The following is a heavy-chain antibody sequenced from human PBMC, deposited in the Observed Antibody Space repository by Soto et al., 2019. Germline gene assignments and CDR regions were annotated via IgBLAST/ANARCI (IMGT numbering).Heavy chain of an antibody. J-gene: IGHJ4*02. CDR3: AKGGDFWSGYSGIFDY. D-gene: IGHD3-3*01. Sequence: LRLSCAASGFTFSSYAMSWVRQAPGKGLEWVSAISGSGGSTYYADSVKGRFTISRDNSKNTLYLQMNSLRAEDTAVYYCAKGGDFWSGYSGIFDYWGQGTLVTVSS. CDR1: GFTFSSYA. CDR2: ISGSGGST. V-gene: IGHV3-23*01.